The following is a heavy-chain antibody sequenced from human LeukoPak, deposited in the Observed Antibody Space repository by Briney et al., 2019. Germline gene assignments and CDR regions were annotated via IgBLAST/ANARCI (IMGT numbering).Heavy chain of an antibody. D-gene: IGHD6-19*01. CDR3: ARDTYNSGWCSDY. J-gene: IGHJ4*02. Sequence: GASVKVSCKTSGYTFTSYGISWVRRAPGHGLEWMGWISTYNGNTNYAQNLQGRAIMTADTSTSTAYMELRSLRSDDTAVYYCARDTYNSGWCSDYWGQGTLVTVSS. V-gene: IGHV1-18*01. CDR1: GYTFTSYG. CDR2: ISTYNGNT.